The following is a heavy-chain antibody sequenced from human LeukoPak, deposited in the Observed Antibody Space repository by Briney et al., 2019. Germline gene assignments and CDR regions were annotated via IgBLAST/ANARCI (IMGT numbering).Heavy chain of an antibody. CDR2: ISWNSGSI. V-gene: IGHV3-9*01. CDR1: GFTFDDYA. Sequence: GGSLRLSCAASGFTFDDYAMHWGRQAPGKGLEWVSGISWNSGSIGYADSVKGRFTISRDNAKNSLYLQMNSLRAEDTALYYCARDHYYDSSGYYRSPKYYYYGMDVWGQGTTVTVSS. D-gene: IGHD3-22*01. CDR3: ARDHYYDSSGYYRSPKYYYYGMDV. J-gene: IGHJ6*02.